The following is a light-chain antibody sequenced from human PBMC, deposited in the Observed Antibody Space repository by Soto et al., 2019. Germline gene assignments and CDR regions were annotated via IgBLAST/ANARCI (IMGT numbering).Light chain of an antibody. CDR1: QTISSW. Sequence: DIQMTESPSTLSGSVGDRVTSTSRPSQTISSWLAWYQQKPGKAPKLMXYKASTLKSGVPSRFSGSGSGTEFTLTISSLQPDDFAIYYCQQYNSYSRWTFGQGTKVDI. V-gene: IGKV1-5*03. J-gene: IGKJ1*01. CDR2: KAS. CDR3: QQYNSYSRWT.